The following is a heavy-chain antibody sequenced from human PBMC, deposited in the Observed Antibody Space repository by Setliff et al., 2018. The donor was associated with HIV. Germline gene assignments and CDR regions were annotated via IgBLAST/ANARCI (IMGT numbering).Heavy chain of an antibody. CDR1: GGSISSYF. D-gene: IGHD6-19*01. Sequence: PSETLSLTCTVSGGSISSYFWGWIRQPPGKGLEWIGTFYYNGDSRYNPSLKSRVTMTKDTSTSTAYMELRSLRSDDTAVYYCARVSRSGWFFDWWGQGSLVTVSS. CDR2: FYYNGDS. J-gene: IGHJ4*02. V-gene: IGHV4-59*01. CDR3: ARVSRSGWFFDW.